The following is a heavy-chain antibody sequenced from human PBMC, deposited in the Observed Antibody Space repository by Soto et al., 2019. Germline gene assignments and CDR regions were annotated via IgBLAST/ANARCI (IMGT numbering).Heavy chain of an antibody. D-gene: IGHD1-1*01. J-gene: IGHJ5*02. V-gene: IGHV4-39*01. CDR1: GGSISSSSYY. CDR2: IYYSGST. CDR3: AGNWNPSGGFDP. Sequence: PSETLSLTCTVSGGSISSSSYYWGWIRQPPGKGLERIGSIYYSGSTYYNPSLKSRVTISVDTSKNQFSLKLSSVTAADTAVYYCAGNWNPSGGFDPWGQGTLVTVSS.